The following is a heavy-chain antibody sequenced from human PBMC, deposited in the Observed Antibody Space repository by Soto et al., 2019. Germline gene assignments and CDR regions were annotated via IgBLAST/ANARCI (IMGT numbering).Heavy chain of an antibody. CDR3: ARGLSPAAVAATRGDAFDI. CDR2: INHSGST. Sequence: SETLSLTCAVYGRSFSGYYWSWIRQPPGKGLEWIGEINHSGSTNYNPSLKSRVTISVDTSKNKFSLKLSSVTAADTAVYYCARGLSPAAVAATRGDAFDIWGQGTMVTVSS. V-gene: IGHV4-34*01. CDR1: GRSFSGYY. J-gene: IGHJ3*02. D-gene: IGHD6-19*01.